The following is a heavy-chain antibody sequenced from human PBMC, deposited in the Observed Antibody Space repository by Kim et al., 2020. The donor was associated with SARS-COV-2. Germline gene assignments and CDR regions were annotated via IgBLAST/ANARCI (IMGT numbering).Heavy chain of an antibody. J-gene: IGHJ6*03. Sequence: NPPLKSRVPISVDTSKNQFSLKLSSVTAADTAVYYCARGRIFYYYYYMDVWGKGTTVTVSS. V-gene: IGHV4-34*01. CDR3: ARGRIFYYYYYMDV. D-gene: IGHD3-3*01.